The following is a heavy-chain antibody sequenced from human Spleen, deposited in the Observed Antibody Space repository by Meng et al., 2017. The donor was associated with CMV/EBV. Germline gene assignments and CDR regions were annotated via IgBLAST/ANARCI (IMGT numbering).Heavy chain of an antibody. CDR2: ISSSSSYI. Sequence: GESLKISCAASGFTCSNYGMHWVRQAPGKGLEWVSSISSSSSYIYYADSVKGRFTISRDNAKNSLFLEMNSLRAEDTAVYYCARFVRGGAVAGAGRYYYGMDVWGQGTTVTVSS. CDR3: ARFVRGGAVAGAGRYYYGMDV. V-gene: IGHV3-21*01. J-gene: IGHJ6*02. CDR1: GFTCSNYG. D-gene: IGHD6-19*01.